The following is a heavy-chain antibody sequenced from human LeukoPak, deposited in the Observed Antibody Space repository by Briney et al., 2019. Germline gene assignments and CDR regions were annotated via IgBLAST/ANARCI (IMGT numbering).Heavy chain of an antibody. D-gene: IGHD3-10*01. CDR2: ISSSGSTI. V-gene: IGHV3-11*01. J-gene: IGHJ4*02. Sequence: PGGSLRLSCAASGFTFSDYYMSWIRQAPGKGLEWVSYISSSGSTIYYADSVKGRSSISRDNAKNSLYLQMNSLRAEDTAVYYCARVDYYGSGSYTNFDYWGQGTLVTVSS. CDR1: GFTFSDYY. CDR3: ARVDYYGSGSYTNFDY.